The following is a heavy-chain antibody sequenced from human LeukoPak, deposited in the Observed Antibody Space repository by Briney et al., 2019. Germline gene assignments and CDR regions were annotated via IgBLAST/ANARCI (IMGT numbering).Heavy chain of an antibody. J-gene: IGHJ5*02. Sequence: SRTLSLTCTVSGGSISSGGYYWSWIRQHAGKGLEWIGYIYYSGSTYYNPSLKSRVTISVDTSKNQFSLKLSSVTAADTAVYYCARDWDRNWFDPWGQGTLVTVSS. V-gene: IGHV4-31*03. CDR1: GGSISSGGYY. CDR2: IYYSGST. CDR3: ARDWDRNWFDP. D-gene: IGHD1-26*01.